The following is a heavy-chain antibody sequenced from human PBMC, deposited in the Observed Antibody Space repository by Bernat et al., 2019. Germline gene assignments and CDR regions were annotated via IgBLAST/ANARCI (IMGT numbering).Heavy chain of an antibody. CDR3: ANSVYSSSSHYFDY. CDR1: GFTFSSYA. CDR2: ISGSGGST. V-gene: IGHV3-23*01. D-gene: IGHD6-6*01. J-gene: IGHJ4*02. Sequence: EVQLLESGGGLVQPGGSLRLSCSASGFTFSSYAMSWVRQAPGKGLEWVSAISGSGGSTYYADSVKGPFTISRDKSKDTLYLHMNGLGAEDTAVYYCANSVYSSSSHYFDYWGQGTLVTVSS.